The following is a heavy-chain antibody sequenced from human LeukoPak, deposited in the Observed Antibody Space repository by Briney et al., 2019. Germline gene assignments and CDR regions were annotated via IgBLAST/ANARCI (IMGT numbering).Heavy chain of an antibody. CDR3: AKVWALGGNFDAIHI. CDR1: GFTFTSNG. J-gene: IGHJ3*02. CDR2: TPFDGTNE. V-gene: IGHV3-30*02. D-gene: IGHD3-16*01. Sequence: GGSLRLSCAVSGFTFTSNGFHWVRQAPGKGLEWVTFTPFDGTNEYYSNSVKGRFSISRDNSKNTVYLQMNSLRNEDTAVYYCAKVWALGGNFDAIHIWGQGTMVTVSS.